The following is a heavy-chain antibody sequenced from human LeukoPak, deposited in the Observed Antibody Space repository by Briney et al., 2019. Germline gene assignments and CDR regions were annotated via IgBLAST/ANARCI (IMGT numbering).Heavy chain of an antibody. CDR3: AGDWDRSDIVVVSNWFDP. J-gene: IGHJ5*02. Sequence: GASVKVSCKASGYTFTGYYMHWVRQAPGQGLEWMGWINPNSGGTNYAQKFQGRVTMTRDTSISTAYMELSRLRSDDTAVYYCAGDWDRSDIVVVSNWFDPWGQGTLVTVSS. D-gene: IGHD2-2*01. CDR2: INPNSGGT. V-gene: IGHV1-2*02. CDR1: GYTFTGYY.